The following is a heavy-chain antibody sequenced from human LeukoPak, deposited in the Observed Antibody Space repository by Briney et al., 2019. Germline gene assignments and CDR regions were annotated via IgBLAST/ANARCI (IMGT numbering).Heavy chain of an antibody. CDR3: ATEDSSGYYFLNFDY. V-gene: IGHV4-61*02. D-gene: IGHD3-22*01. Sequence: SETLSLTCTVSGGSISSGSYYGRWIRQAAGKGLEWIGRIYTSGSTNYNPSLKSRVTISVDTSKNQFSLKLSSVTAADTAVYYCATEDSSGYYFLNFDYWGQGTLVTVSS. CDR2: IYTSGST. J-gene: IGHJ4*02. CDR1: GGSISSGSYY.